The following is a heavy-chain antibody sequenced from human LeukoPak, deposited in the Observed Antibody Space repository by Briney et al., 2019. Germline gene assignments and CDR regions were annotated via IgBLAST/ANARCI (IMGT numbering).Heavy chain of an antibody. CDR3: ARQTYYYDSSGQGLVSSQIDY. V-gene: IGHV1-18*01. CDR2: ISAYNGNT. CDR1: GYTFTGYG. D-gene: IGHD3-22*01. J-gene: IGHJ4*02. Sequence: ASVKVSCKASGYTFTGYGISWVRQAPGQGLEWMGWISAYNGNTNYAQKLQGRGTMTTDTSTSTAYMELRSLRSGDTAVYYCARQTYYYDSSGQGLVSSQIDYWGQGTLVTVSS.